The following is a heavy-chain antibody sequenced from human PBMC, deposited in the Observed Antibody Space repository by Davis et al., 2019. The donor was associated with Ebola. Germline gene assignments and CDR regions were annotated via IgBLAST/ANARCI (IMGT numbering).Heavy chain of an antibody. CDR1: GFTVSSNH. CDR3: GRYS. D-gene: IGHD2-21*01. J-gene: IGHJ4*02. V-gene: IGHV3-53*05. CDR2: IYDHST. Sequence: GESLKISCAASGFTVSSNHMSWVRQAPGKGLEWVSVIYDHSTAYADSVRGRFIISRDKSNNTLYLEMNSLRVDDTAVYYCGRYSWVQGTLVTVSS.